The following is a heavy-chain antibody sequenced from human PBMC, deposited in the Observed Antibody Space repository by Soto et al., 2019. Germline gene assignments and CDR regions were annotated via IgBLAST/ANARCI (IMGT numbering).Heavy chain of an antibody. CDR3: ARGRYGDY. CDR2: ISAHNGNT. D-gene: IGHD1-1*01. J-gene: IGHJ4*02. Sequence: QVHLVQSGAEVKKPGASVKVSCKGSGYAFTTYGITWVRQAPGQGLEWMGWISAHNGNTNYAQKLQGGVPVTRDTSTSTAYMELRSLRSDDTAVYYCARGRYGDYWGQGALVTVSS. CDR1: GYAFTTYG. V-gene: IGHV1-18*01.